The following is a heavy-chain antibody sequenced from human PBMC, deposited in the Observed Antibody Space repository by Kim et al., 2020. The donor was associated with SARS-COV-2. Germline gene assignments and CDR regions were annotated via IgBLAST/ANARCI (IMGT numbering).Heavy chain of an antibody. D-gene: IGHD2-2*01. CDR1: GYSFTGYY. Sequence: ASVKVSCKTSGYSFTGYYIHWVRQAPGQGLEWMGRINPNRGVTDYDPKFQGRVTISSDMSINTAYMHLSGLRPDDTAVYYCARDPDIETPAQNDYWGQGT. CDR3: ARDPDIETPAQNDY. J-gene: IGHJ4*02. V-gene: IGHV1-2*06. CDR2: INPNRGVT.